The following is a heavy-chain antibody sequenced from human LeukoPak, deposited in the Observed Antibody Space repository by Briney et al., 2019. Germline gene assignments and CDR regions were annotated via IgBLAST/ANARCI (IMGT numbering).Heavy chain of an antibody. V-gene: IGHV1-2*02. D-gene: IGHD3-3*01. CDR1: GYTFTGHY. Sequence: GASVKVSCKASGYTFTGHYMHWLRQAPEQGLEWMGWINPNNGGTNYAQKFQGRVTVTRDTSTSTAYMELRSLRSDDTAVYYCARDGTSETTIFGVVIGGQGYSYYYYYGMDVWGQGTTVTVSS. CDR3: ARDGTSETTIFGVVIGGQGYSYYYYYGMDV. CDR2: INPNNGGT. J-gene: IGHJ6*02.